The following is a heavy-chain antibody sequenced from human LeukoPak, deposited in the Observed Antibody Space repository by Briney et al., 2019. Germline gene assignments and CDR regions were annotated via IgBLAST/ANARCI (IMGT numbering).Heavy chain of an antibody. V-gene: IGHV4-4*07. Sequence: SETLSLTCSVSGDSISTYYWSWIRQPAGKGLEWIGRIYTSGSTNYNPSLKSRVTMSVDTSKNQFSLKLSSVTAADTAVYYCAATGIAVAGTWDDYWGQGTLVTVSS. D-gene: IGHD6-19*01. CDR1: GDSISTYY. CDR3: AATGIAVAGTWDDY. J-gene: IGHJ4*02. CDR2: IYTSGST.